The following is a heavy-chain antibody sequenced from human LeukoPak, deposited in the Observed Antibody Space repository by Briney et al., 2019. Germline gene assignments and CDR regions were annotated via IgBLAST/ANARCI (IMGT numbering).Heavy chain of an antibody. D-gene: IGHD3-22*01. CDR2: LNPNSGDT. CDR1: GYTFTDYY. V-gene: IGHV1-2*02. Sequence: ASVKVSCKASGYTFTDYYMHWVRQAPGQGLEWMGWLNPNSGDTNYAQKFQGRVTMTEDTSTDTAYMELSSLRSEDTAVYYCATALYYYDSSGYYYDYWGQGTLVTVSS. J-gene: IGHJ4*02. CDR3: ATALYYYDSSGYYYDY.